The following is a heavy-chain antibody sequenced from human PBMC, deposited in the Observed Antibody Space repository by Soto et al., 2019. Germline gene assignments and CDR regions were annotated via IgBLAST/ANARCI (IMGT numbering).Heavy chain of an antibody. CDR1: GDSVSRNSAA. Sequence: SQTLSLTCAISGDSVSRNSAAWNWIRQSPARGLEWLGRTYYKSKWYKDYAMSVKSRITNNPNTSKNQYSLQLKSVAPEDTAVYYCAREVDAGPNWFDPWGQGTLVTVSS. CDR2: TYYKSKWYK. D-gene: IGHD1-26*01. J-gene: IGHJ5*02. CDR3: AREVDAGPNWFDP. V-gene: IGHV6-1*01.